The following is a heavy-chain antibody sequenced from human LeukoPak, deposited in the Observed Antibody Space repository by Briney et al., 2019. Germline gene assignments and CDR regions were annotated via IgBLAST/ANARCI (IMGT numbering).Heavy chain of an antibody. CDR3: ATVSGPLVGATFDP. CDR1: GYTLTELS. CDR2: FDPEDGET. Sequence: GASVKVSCKVSGYTLTELSMHWVRQAPGKGLEWMGGFDPEDGETIYAQKFQGRVTMTEDTSTDTAYMELSSLRSEDTAVYYCATVSGPLVGATFDPWGQGTLVTVSS. V-gene: IGHV1-24*01. D-gene: IGHD1-26*01. J-gene: IGHJ5*02.